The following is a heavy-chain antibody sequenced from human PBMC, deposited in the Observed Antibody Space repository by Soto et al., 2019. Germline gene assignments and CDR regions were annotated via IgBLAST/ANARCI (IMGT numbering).Heavy chain of an antibody. V-gene: IGHV3-30*18. CDR1: GFTFSSYG. CDR3: AKDQLRGVRGVITYYYGMDV. CDR2: ISYDGSNK. Sequence: QVQLVESGGCVVQPGRSLRLSCAASGFTFSSYGMHWVRQAPGKGLEWVAVISYDGSNKYYADSVKGRFTISRDNSKNTLYLQMNSLRAEDTAVYYCAKDQLRGVRGVITYYYGMDVWGQGTTVTVSS. D-gene: IGHD3-10*01. J-gene: IGHJ6*02.